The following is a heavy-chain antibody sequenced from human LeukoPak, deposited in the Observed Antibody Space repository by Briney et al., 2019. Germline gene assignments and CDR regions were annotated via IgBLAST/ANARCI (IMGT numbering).Heavy chain of an antibody. J-gene: IGHJ3*02. CDR3: ARDTTIFGVVRDAFDI. D-gene: IGHD3-3*01. CDR2: IDPNSGGT. CDR1: GYTFTGYY. V-gene: IGHV1-2*02. Sequence: ASVKVSCKASGYTFTGYYMHWVRQAPGQGLEWMGWIDPNSGGTNYAQKFQGRVTMTRDTSISTAYMELSRLRSDDTAVYYCARDTTIFGVVRDAFDIWGQGTMVTVSS.